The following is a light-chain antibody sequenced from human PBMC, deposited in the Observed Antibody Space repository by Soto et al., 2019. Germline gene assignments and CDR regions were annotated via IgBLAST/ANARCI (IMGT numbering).Light chain of an antibody. J-gene: IGLJ1*01. CDR2: EAD. CDR1: SSDVGGYDY. CDR3: SSYSISTAYL. Sequence: QSALTQPASVSGSPGQSITISCTGTSSDVGGYDYVSWYQLHPGKAPKLMVFEADNRPSGVSYRFSGSKSGNTASLTISGLQAEDEADYFCSSYSISTAYLFGTGTKV. V-gene: IGLV2-14*01.